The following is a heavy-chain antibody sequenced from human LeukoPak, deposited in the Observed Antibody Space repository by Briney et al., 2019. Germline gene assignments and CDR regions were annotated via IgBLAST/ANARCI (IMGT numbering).Heavy chain of an antibody. CDR2: INQDGGEK. CDR3: VLKWSNHAGRF. Sequence: SGGSLRLSCAASGFTFSTFWMSWVRQAPGKGLEWVANINQDGGEKYYVDSVKGQFTISRDNAKNSLYLQMNSLRAEDTAVYYCVLKWSNHAGRFWGQGTLVTVSS. J-gene: IGHJ4*02. CDR1: GFTFSTFW. D-gene: IGHD1-14*01. V-gene: IGHV3-7*01.